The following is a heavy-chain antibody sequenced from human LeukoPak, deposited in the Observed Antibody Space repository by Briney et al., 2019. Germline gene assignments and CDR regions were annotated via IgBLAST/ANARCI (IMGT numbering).Heavy chain of an antibody. CDR3: ARSIAVARDY. Sequence: SGGSLRLSCAASGFTVSSNYMSWVRQAPGKGLEWVSVIYSGGSTYYADSVKGRFTISRDNSKNTLYLQMNSLRAEDTAVYYCARSIAVARDYWGQGTLVTVSS. CDR2: IYSGGST. V-gene: IGHV3-53*05. D-gene: IGHD6-19*01. CDR1: GFTVSSNY. J-gene: IGHJ4*02.